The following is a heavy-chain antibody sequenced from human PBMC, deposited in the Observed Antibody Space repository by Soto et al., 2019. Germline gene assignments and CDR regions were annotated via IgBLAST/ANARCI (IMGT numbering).Heavy chain of an antibody. CDR1: GYAFTSYA. CDR2: INAGNGNT. Sequence: ASVKVSCKASGYAFTSYAMHWVRQAPGQRLEWMGWINAGNGNTKYSQKLQGRVTITRDTSASTAYMELSSLRTEDTAFFYFARVLGQTSGWSPSKYFDYWGQGTLVTVSS. V-gene: IGHV1-3*01. J-gene: IGHJ4*02. CDR3: ARVLGQTSGWSPSKYFDY. D-gene: IGHD3-22*01.